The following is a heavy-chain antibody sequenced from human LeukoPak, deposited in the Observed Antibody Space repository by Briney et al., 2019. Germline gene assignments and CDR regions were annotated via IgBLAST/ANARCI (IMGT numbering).Heavy chain of an antibody. CDR2: ISGSSDST. CDR1: GFTFSSYA. V-gene: IGHV3-23*01. Sequence: GGSLRLSCAASGFTFSSYAMSRVRQAPGKGLEWVSVISGSSDSTYYADSVKGQFTISRDNSKNTLYLQMSRLRAEDTAVYYCARQVDYYDSSGYHHYYGMDVWGQGTTVTVSS. J-gene: IGHJ6*02. D-gene: IGHD3-22*01. CDR3: ARQVDYYDSSGYHHYYGMDV.